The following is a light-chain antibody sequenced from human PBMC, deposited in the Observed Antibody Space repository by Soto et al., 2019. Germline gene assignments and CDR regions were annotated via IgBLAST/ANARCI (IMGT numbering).Light chain of an antibody. CDR3: QQSNNWPPFT. J-gene: IGKJ3*01. CDR2: AAS. V-gene: IGKV3-15*01. CDR1: QSISTN. Sequence: IILTHSTSTLSVSPGDRATLSCRASQSISTNLAWYQQRPGQSPRLLIYAASTRATGVPARFSGSGSGKDFTLRIRGLQSEDFAVYYCQQSNNWPPFTFGPGTK.